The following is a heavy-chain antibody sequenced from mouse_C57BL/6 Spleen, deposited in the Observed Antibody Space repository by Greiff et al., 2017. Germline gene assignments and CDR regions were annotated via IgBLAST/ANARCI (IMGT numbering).Heavy chain of an antibody. V-gene: IGHV1-9*01. J-gene: IGHJ2*01. CDR2: ILPGSGST. D-gene: IGHD2-3*01. CDR3: ATIYDGYSHY. CDR1: GYTFAGYW. Sequence: VQLQQPGAELMQPGASVKLSCKATGYTFAGYWIEWVKQRPGHGLEWIGEILPGSGSTNSNEKFKGKATFTADTSSNTDYMQRSRLTTEVSGFYYCATIYDGYSHYRGQGTTLTGFS.